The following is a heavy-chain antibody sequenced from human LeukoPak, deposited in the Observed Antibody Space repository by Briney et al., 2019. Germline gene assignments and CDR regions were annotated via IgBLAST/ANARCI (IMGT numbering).Heavy chain of an antibody. J-gene: IGHJ4*02. D-gene: IGHD6-19*01. V-gene: IGHV4-34*01. Sequence: SETLSLTCAVYDGSFSGYYWGWIRQPPGKGLEWIGSIYYSGSTYYNPSLKSRVTISVDTSRTQFSLKLSSVTAADTAVYYCARDGLSYGSGWLGVDYWGQGTLVTVSS. CDR2: IYYSGST. CDR3: ARDGLSYGSGWLGVDY. CDR1: DGSFSGYY.